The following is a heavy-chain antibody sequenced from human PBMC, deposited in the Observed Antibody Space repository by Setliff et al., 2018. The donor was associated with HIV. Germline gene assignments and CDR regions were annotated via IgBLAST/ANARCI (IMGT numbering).Heavy chain of an antibody. V-gene: IGHV3-30*02. CDR2: IRCDGSNE. D-gene: IGHD2-2*01. Sequence: GSLRLSCAASGFTFSSYGMHWVRQAPGKGLEWVAFIRCDGSNEYYADSVKGRFTISRDNADNSLYLDMNSLRAEDTGVYYCARDQEYVIVVAASMNMPGYLHYYYRDVWGKGTTVTV. CDR3: ARDQEYVIVVAASMNMPGYLHYYYRDV. J-gene: IGHJ6*03. CDR1: GFTFSSYG.